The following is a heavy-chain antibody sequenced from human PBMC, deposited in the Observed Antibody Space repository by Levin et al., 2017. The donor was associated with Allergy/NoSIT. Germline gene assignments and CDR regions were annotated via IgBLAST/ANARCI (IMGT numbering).Heavy chain of an antibody. CDR2: ISTGSSTI. Sequence: PGGSLRLSCAASGFTFSSSSMNWVRQAPGKGLEWVSYISTGSSTIYYADSVKGRFTISRDNAKNSLYLQMNSLRAEDTAVYYCASSGDFDYWGQGTLVTVSS. CDR3: ASSGDFDY. J-gene: IGHJ4*02. CDR1: GFTFSSSS. D-gene: IGHD1-26*01. V-gene: IGHV3-48*01.